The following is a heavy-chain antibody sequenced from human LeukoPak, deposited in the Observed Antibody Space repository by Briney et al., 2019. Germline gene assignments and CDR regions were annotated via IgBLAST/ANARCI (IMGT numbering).Heavy chain of an antibody. CDR2: ISGSGGST. CDR1: GFTFSSYA. Sequence: GGSLRLSCAASGFTFSSYAMHWVRQAPGKGLEWVSAISGSGGSTYYADSVKGRFTISRDNSKNTLYLQMNSLRAEDTAVYYCALAYSSSSTGFDYWGQGTLVTVSS. D-gene: IGHD6-6*01. CDR3: ALAYSSSSTGFDY. V-gene: IGHV3-23*01. J-gene: IGHJ4*02.